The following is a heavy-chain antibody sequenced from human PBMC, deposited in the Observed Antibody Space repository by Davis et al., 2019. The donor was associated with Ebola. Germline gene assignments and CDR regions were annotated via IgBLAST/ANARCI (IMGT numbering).Heavy chain of an antibody. CDR2: ISGSGGST. V-gene: IGHV3-23*01. J-gene: IGHJ4*02. CDR3: AKDRIRGVGSGSFDY. Sequence: GESLKISCAASGFTFSSYAMSWVRQAPGKGLEWVSAISGSGGSTYYADSVKGRFTISRDNSKNTLYLQMNSLRAEDTAVYYCAKDRIRGVGSGSFDYWGQGTLVTVSS. D-gene: IGHD3-10*01. CDR1: GFTFSSYA.